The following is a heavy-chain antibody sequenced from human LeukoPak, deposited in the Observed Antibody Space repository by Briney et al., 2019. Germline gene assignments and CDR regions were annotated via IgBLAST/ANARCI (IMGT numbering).Heavy chain of an antibody. V-gene: IGHV3-21*01. CDR1: GFTFSSYA. D-gene: IGHD6-19*01. CDR2: ISSSSSYI. CDR3: ASGWKQWLNKGGY. Sequence: SGGSLRLSCAASGFTFSSYAMSWVRQAPGKGLEWVSSISSSSSYIYYADSVKGRFTISRDNAKNSLYLQMNSLRAEDTAVYYCASGWKQWLNKGGYWGQGTLVTVSS. J-gene: IGHJ4*02.